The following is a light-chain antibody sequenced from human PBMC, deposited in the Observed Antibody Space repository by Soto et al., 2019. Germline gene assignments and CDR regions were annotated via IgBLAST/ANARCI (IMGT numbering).Light chain of an antibody. Sequence: QFTLTQPPSSSGSPRHSVTISCTGTSRDIGGYDYVSWYQQHPGKAPKLMIYEVTIRPSGVSDRFSRSKSGNTASLTVSGLQAEDEADHYCSSYPGGKPSYVFGDGTKVIVL. CDR2: EVT. CDR1: SRDIGGYDY. V-gene: IGLV2-8*01. CDR3: SSYPGGKPSYV. J-gene: IGLJ1*01.